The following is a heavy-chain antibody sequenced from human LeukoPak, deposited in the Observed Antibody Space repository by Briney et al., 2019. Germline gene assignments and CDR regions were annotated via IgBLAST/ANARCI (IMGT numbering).Heavy chain of an antibody. J-gene: IGHJ4*02. CDR3: ARDRGYDPHYYFDY. CDR1: GFTFSSYA. D-gene: IGHD5-12*01. Sequence: GGSRRLSCAASGFTFSSYAMHWVRQAPGKGLEWVALTWYDGNKKYFEDSVKGRFTISRDNSKNTLYLQMNSLRAEDTAVYYCARDRGYDPHYYFDYWGQGTLVTVSS. CDR2: TWYDGNKK. V-gene: IGHV3-33*01.